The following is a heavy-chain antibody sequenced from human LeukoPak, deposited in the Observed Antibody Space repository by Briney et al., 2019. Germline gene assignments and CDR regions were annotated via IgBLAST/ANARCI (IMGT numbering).Heavy chain of an antibody. CDR1: GFILSDYN. Sequence: TGGSLGLSRAASGFILSDYNMNWVRQAPGKGLEWVSFISISGTYITYADSVKGRFTISRDNAKNSLYLQMNSLRAEDTAVYYCARDLSATARAYDYWGQGTLVTVSS. D-gene: IGHD2-15*01. V-gene: IGHV3-21*01. CDR2: ISISGTYI. CDR3: ARDLSATARAYDY. J-gene: IGHJ4*02.